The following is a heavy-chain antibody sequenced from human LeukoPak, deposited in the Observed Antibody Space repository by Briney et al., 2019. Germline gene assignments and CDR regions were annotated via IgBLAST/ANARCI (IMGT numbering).Heavy chain of an antibody. V-gene: IGHV4-34*01. Sequence: SETLSLTCAVYGGSFSGYYWSWIRQPPGKGLEWIGEINHSGSTNYNPSLKSRVTISVDTSKNQFSLKLSSVTAADTAAYYCARGIVVVVAAQSDQKYYFDYWGQGTLVTVSS. CDR2: INHSGST. CDR3: ARGIVVVVAAQSDQKYYFDY. J-gene: IGHJ4*02. D-gene: IGHD2-15*01. CDR1: GGSFSGYY.